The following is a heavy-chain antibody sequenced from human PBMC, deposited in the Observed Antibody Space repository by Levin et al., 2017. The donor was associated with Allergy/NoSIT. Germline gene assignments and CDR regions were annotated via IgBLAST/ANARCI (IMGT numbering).Heavy chain of an antibody. D-gene: IGHD3-16*01. CDR1: GSTTSLFY. J-gene: IGHJ5*02. Sequence: SQTLSLTCTVSGSTTSLFYWNWIRQTPGKGLQWIRYINYSGNTKYNPSLKSRVTISLDKSKNQFSLLLTSVTAADTAVYYCARDTGGWYFDRWGQGTLVTVSS. V-gene: IGHV4-59*01. CDR2: INYSGNT. CDR3: ARDTGGWYFDR.